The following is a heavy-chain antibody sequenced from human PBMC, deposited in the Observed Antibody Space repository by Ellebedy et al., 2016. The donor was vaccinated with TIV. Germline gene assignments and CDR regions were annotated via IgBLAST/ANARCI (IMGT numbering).Heavy chain of an antibody. D-gene: IGHD6-19*01. J-gene: IGHJ3*02. CDR2: IHKSGSPI. Sequence: GESLKISCATSGFIFSSYSMNWVRQAPGKGLEWVSYIHKSGSPIYYSDSVKGRFTISRDTAKNSLSLQMNSLRDEDTAQYFCGREGHTSGRCGAYDIWGQGTMVTVAS. V-gene: IGHV3-48*02. CDR1: GFIFSSYS. CDR3: GREGHTSGRCGAYDI.